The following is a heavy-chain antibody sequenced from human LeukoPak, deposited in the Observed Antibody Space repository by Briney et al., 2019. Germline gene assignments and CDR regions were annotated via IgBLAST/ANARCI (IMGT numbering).Heavy chain of an antibody. Sequence: GRSLRLSCAASGFTFDDHTMHWVRQAPGKGLEWVSGITSDSGSVDYADSVKGRFTISRDNAKNSLYLQMDSLRAEDTALYYCTTSNWGSPFDYWGQGTLVTVSS. J-gene: IGHJ4*02. CDR3: TTSNWGSPFDY. D-gene: IGHD7-27*01. CDR2: ITSDSGSV. CDR1: GFTFDDHT. V-gene: IGHV3-9*01.